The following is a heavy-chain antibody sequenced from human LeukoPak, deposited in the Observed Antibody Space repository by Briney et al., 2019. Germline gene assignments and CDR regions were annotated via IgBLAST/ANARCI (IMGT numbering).Heavy chain of an antibody. V-gene: IGHV3-7*01. CDR2: IIPDGTTQ. CDR1: GFTFSNYW. Sequence: PGGSLRLSCAASGFTFSNYWMSWVRQAPGKGLEWVASIIPDGTTQYYVDSMKGRFTISRDNAKKSLYLQVNSLRVEDTAVYYCADVDANAWGQGTLVTVSS. D-gene: IGHD2-15*01. J-gene: IGHJ5*02. CDR3: ADVDANA.